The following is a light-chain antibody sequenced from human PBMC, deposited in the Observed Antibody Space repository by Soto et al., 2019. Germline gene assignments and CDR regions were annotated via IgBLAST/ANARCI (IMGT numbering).Light chain of an antibody. CDR2: GPS. J-gene: IGKJ2*01. V-gene: IGKV3-20*01. Sequence: EIVLTQSPGTQYLSPGERATLSCRASQSVDNNHLAWYEQKPGQAPRLLIYGPSRRASGIPDRFSGSGSGTDFRLTISRLEPEDFAVYYCQQYGNFPYTFGQGTRLEMK. CDR3: QQYGNFPYT. CDR1: QSVDNNH.